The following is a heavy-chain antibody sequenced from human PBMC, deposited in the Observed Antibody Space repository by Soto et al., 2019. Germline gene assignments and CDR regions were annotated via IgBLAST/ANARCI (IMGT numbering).Heavy chain of an antibody. V-gene: IGHV3-23*01. CDR1: GFTFSSYA. Sequence: GGSLRLSCAASGFTFSSYAMSWVRQAPGKGLEWVSAISGSGGSTYYADSVKGRFTISRDNSKNTLYLQMNSLRAEDTAVYYCAKAPRGAVVVVPAAIAPWFDPWGQGTLVTVSS. CDR2: ISGSGGST. D-gene: IGHD2-2*02. J-gene: IGHJ5*02. CDR3: AKAPRGAVVVVPAAIAPWFDP.